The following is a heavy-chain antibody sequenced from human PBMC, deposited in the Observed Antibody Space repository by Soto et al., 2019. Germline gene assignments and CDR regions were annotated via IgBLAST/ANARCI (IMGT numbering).Heavy chain of an antibody. CDR1: GGSISSSSYY. Sequence: QLQLQESGPGLVKPSETLSLTCTVSGGSISSSSYYWGWIRQPPGKGLEWIGSIYYSGSTYYNPSLKSRVTISVDTSKNQFSLKLSSVTAADTAVYYCARPNRYCSGGSCYSSWWYFDLWGRGTLVTVSP. V-gene: IGHV4-39*01. CDR3: ARPNRYCSGGSCYSSWWYFDL. D-gene: IGHD2-15*01. J-gene: IGHJ2*01. CDR2: IYYSGST.